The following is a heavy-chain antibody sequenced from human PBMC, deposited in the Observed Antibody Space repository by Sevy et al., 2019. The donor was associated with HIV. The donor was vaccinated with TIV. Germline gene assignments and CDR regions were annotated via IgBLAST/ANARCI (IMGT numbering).Heavy chain of an antibody. J-gene: IGHJ4*02. CDR2: ISDDGSKT. D-gene: IGHD2-21*02. Sequence: GGSLRLSCADSGFTFIDYAMPWVRQAPGKGLEWVAVISDDGSKTYYADSVNGRFTISRDNSKNTLYLQMNSLRADDTAVYYCARGRVTSHYFDYWGQGTLVTVSS. CDR3: ARGRVTSHYFDY. CDR1: GFTFIDYA. V-gene: IGHV3-30*04.